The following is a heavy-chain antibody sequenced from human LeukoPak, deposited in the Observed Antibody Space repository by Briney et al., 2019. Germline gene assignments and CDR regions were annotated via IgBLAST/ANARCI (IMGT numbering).Heavy chain of an antibody. CDR3: ARLLGSHINYFDP. CDR1: GGSISSYY. J-gene: IGHJ5*02. V-gene: IGHV4-59*08. D-gene: IGHD2-21*01. Sequence: SETLSLTCTVSGGSISSYYWSWIRQPPGKGLEWIGYIYHSGSTNYKPSLKSRVTISVDTSKNQFSLKLSSETAADTAVYYCARLLGSHINYFDPWGQGTLVTVSS. CDR2: IYHSGST.